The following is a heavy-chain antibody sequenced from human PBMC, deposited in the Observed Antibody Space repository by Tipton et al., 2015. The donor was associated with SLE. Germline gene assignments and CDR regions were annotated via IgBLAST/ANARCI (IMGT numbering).Heavy chain of an antibody. CDR2: IHGGGGDT. CDR1: GFRFSDFA. V-gene: IGHV3-23*01. D-gene: IGHD3-10*01. CDR3: AKCQFGDTYYFGD. Sequence: SLRLSCAVSGFRFSDFAMSWVRQAPGKGLEWVSSIHGGGGDTYYADSVRGRFTISRDNSKSTLYLQMSNVRAGDTALYFCAKCQFGDTYYFGDWGQGTLVTVSS. J-gene: IGHJ4*02.